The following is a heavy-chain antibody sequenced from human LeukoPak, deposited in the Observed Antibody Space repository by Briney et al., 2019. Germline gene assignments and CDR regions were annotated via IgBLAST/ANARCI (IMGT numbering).Heavy chain of an antibody. CDR3: ARGFRAAADFDY. V-gene: IGHV3-11*04. J-gene: IGHJ4*02. Sequence: PGGSMRLSCAASGFTFSDYYMSWIRQAPGEGLGWVSYISSSGSTIYYADSVKGRFTISRDNAKNLLYLQMNRLRAEDTAVYYCARGFRAAADFDYWGQGTLVTVSS. D-gene: IGHD6-13*01. CDR1: GFTFSDYY. CDR2: ISSSGSTI.